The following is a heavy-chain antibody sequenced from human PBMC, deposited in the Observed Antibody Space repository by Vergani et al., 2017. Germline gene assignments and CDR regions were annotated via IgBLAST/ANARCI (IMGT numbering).Heavy chain of an antibody. Sequence: QVPLVESGGGLVKPGGSLRLSCAASGFTFSDYYMSWIRQAPGKGLEWVSYISCSGSTIYYADSGKGRLTSSRDSAKNSLFLQMKSLRAEDTAVYYCARKHISNYYDSSGYYYMGYYYGMDVWGQGTTVTVSS. V-gene: IGHV3-11*01. CDR3: ARKHISNYYDSSGYYYMGYYYGMDV. CDR2: ISCSGSTI. J-gene: IGHJ6*02. D-gene: IGHD3-22*01. CDR1: GFTFSDYY.